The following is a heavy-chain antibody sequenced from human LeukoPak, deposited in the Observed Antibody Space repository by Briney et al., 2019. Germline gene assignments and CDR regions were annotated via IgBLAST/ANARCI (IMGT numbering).Heavy chain of an antibody. V-gene: IGHV1-24*01. Sequence: ASVKVSCKASGGTFSSYAISWVRQAPGKGLEWMGGFDPEDGETIYAQKFQGRVTMTEDTSTDTAYMELSSLRSEDTAVYYCATESLWGQGTLVTVSS. CDR1: GGTFSSYA. CDR3: ATESL. CDR2: FDPEDGET. J-gene: IGHJ4*02.